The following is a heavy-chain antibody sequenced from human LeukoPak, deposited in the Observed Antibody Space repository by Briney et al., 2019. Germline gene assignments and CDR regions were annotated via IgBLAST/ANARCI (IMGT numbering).Heavy chain of an antibody. CDR3: AKEEVPNDY. CDR2: SRIGVTT. Sequence: RGSLRLSCAVSGFTLNSNAMCWVRQAPGEGLEWVSASRIGVTTYYADSVEGRFTISRDTSKNTLYLQMNTLRPEDTAVYYCAKEEVPNDYWGQGTLVTVSS. J-gene: IGHJ4*02. CDR1: GFTLNSNA. D-gene: IGHD2-2*01. V-gene: IGHV3-23*01.